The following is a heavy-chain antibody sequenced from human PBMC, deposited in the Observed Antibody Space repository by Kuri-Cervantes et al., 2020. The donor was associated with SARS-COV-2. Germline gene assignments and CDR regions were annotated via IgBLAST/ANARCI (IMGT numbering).Heavy chain of an antibody. J-gene: IGHJ4*02. CDR1: GFTFSSYA. CDR2: ISGSGGST. V-gene: IGHV3-23*01. CDR3: ARTDPQLPHLIY. Sequence: LSLTCAASGFTFSSYAMSWVRQAPGKGLEWVSAISGSGGSTYYADSVKGRFTISRDNSKNTLYLQMNSLRAEDTAVYYCARTDPQLPHLIYWGQGTLVTVSS. D-gene: IGHD1-14*01.